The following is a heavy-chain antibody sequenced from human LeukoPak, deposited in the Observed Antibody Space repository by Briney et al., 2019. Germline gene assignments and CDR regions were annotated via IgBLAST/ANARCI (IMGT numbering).Heavy chain of an antibody. CDR3: ARVRVVAYYFDY. Sequence: GGSLRLSCAASGFTFSSYWMSWVRQAPGKGPEWVANIKHDGSEKYYVDSVKGRFTISRDNAKNSLYLQMNSLRAEDTAVYYCARVRVVAYYFDYWGQGTLVTVSS. CDR2: IKHDGSEK. J-gene: IGHJ4*02. V-gene: IGHV3-7*01. D-gene: IGHD3-3*01. CDR1: GFTFSSYW.